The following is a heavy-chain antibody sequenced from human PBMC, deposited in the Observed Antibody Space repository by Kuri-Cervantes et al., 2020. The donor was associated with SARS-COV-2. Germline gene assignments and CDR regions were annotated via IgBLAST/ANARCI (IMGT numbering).Heavy chain of an antibody. CDR1: GFTFSSYS. V-gene: IGHV3-48*04. Sequence: LSLTCAASGFTFSSYSMNWVRQAPGKGLEWVSYISGSSSTIYYADSVKGRFTISRDNAKNSLYLQMNSLRAEDTAVYYCARVEGISLDYWGQGTLVTVSS. J-gene: IGHJ4*02. CDR2: ISGSSSTI. D-gene: IGHD3-3*01. CDR3: ARVEGISLDY.